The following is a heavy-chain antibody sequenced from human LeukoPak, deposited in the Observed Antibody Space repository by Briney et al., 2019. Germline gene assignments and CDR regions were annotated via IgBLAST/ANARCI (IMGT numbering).Heavy chain of an antibody. Sequence: GGSLRLSCAASGFTFSSYAMSWVRQAPGKGLEWVSAISGSGGSTYYADSVKGRFTISRDNSKNTLYLQMNSLRAEDTAVYYCASTGYSSGWRVIGNAFDIWGQGTMVTVSS. D-gene: IGHD6-19*01. CDR2: ISGSGGST. CDR1: GFTFSSYA. V-gene: IGHV3-23*01. CDR3: ASTGYSSGWRVIGNAFDI. J-gene: IGHJ3*02.